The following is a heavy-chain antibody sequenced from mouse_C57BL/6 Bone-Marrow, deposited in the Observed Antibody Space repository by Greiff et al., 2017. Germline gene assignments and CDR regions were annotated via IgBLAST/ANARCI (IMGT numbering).Heavy chain of an antibody. V-gene: IGHV1-64*01. D-gene: IGHD3-1*01. CDR3: ARMGFAWFAY. CDR1: GYTFTSYW. Sequence: VQLQQPGAELVKPGASVKLSCKASGYTFTSYWMHWVKQRPGQGLEWIGMIHPYSGSTNYNEKFKSKSTLTVDKSSSTASMQLSSLTSEDSAVYYCARMGFAWFAYWGQGTLVTVSA. J-gene: IGHJ3*01. CDR2: IHPYSGST.